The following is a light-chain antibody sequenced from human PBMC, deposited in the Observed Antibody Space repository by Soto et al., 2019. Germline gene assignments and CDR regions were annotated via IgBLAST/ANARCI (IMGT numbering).Light chain of an antibody. Sequence: DIQMTQSPSTLSASAGDRVTITCRASQSISSWLAWYQQKPGKAPKLLIYGVSALKSGVPPRFSGSGSGTEFTLTISSLQPEDFATYYCQQYDSFSVTFGQGTKVDIK. CDR1: QSISSW. J-gene: IGKJ1*01. CDR3: QQYDSFSVT. CDR2: GVS. V-gene: IGKV1-5*01.